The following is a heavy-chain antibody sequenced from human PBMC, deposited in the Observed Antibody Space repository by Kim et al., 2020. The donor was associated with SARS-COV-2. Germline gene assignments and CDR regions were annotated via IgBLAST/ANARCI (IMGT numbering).Heavy chain of an antibody. CDR3: ARGRGAFDI. J-gene: IGHJ3*02. D-gene: IGHD2-15*01. V-gene: IGHV1-46*01. CDR2: GST. Sequence: GSTSYAQKFEGRVTMTRETSTSTVYMEPSSLRSEDTAVYYCARGRGAFDIWGQGTMVTVSS.